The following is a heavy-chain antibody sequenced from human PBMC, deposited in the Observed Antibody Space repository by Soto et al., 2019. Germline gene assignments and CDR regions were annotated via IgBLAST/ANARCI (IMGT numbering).Heavy chain of an antibody. J-gene: IGHJ4*02. CDR1: GGTFSSYA. V-gene: IGHV1-69*01. D-gene: IGHD3-10*01. Sequence: QVQLVQSGAEVKKPGSSVKVSCKASGGTFSSYAISWVRQAPGQGLEWMGGIIPIVGTANYAQKFQGRVTITAEEPTSRAYMELSSLRAEDTAVYYCARAGPLRDGSGSYFDYWGQGTLVTVSS. CDR2: IIPIVGTA. CDR3: ARAGPLRDGSGSYFDY.